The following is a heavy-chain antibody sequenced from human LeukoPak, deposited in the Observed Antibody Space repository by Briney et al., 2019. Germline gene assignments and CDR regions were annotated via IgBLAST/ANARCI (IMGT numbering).Heavy chain of an antibody. CDR2: ITRSGGDT. CDR3: ANRDRDY. J-gene: IGHJ4*02. CDR1: GFTFSGFA. V-gene: IGHV3-23*01. D-gene: IGHD2-21*01. Sequence: GGSLRLSCAASGFTFSGFAMCWVRQAPGKGLEWVSAITRSGGDTNYADSVKGRFTISRDNSKSTLFLQMNSLRAEDTAVYYCANRDRDYWGQGTLVTISS.